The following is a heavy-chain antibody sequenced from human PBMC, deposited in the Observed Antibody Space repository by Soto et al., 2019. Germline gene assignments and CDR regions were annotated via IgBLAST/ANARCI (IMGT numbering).Heavy chain of an antibody. CDR2: IYYSGST. J-gene: IGHJ6*02. D-gene: IGHD6-13*01. CDR1: GGAISSYY. Sequence: SETLSLTCTVSGGAISSYYWSWIRQPPGKGLEWIGYIYYSGSTYYNPSLKSRVTISVDTSKNQFSLKLSSVTAADTAVYYCARDVAAAGQYYYYGMDVWGQGTTVTVSS. V-gene: IGHV4-30-4*01. CDR3: ARDVAAAGQYYYYGMDV.